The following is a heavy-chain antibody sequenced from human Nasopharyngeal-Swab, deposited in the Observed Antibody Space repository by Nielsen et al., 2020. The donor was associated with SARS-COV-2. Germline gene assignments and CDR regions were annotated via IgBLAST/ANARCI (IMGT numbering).Heavy chain of an antibody. D-gene: IGHD3-9*01. CDR3: ARGLRKVPIFPASQYYFDY. CDR2: INDSGST. Sequence: SETLSLTCAVYGGLFRGFYWSWLRQPPGKGLVWIGEINDSGSTNYNPSLTSRVTISVDTSKSQFSLKLNSVTAADTAVYYCARGLRKVPIFPASQYYFDYWGQGTLVTVSS. V-gene: IGHV4-34*01. J-gene: IGHJ4*02. CDR1: GGLFRGFY.